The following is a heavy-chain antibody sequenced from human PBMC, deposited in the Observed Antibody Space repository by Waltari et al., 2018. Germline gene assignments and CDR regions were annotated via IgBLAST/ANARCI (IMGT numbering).Heavy chain of an antibody. CDR3: ARLGITMTPDY. CDR2: MNSGGDTT. J-gene: IGHJ4*02. CDR1: GYTFTSYY. Sequence: QVQLVQSGAELKKPGASVKLSGKAFGYTFTSYYLQWVRQAPGQGLEWMGVMNSGGDTTIYAQKFQGRVTMTRDTSTSTVYMELSSLRSEDTAVYYCARLGITMTPDYWGQGTLVTVSS. V-gene: IGHV1-46*01.